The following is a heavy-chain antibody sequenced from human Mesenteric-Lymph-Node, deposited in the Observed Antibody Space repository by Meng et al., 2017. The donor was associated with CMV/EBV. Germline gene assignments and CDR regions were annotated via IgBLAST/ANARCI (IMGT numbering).Heavy chain of an antibody. Sequence: GGSLRLSCAASGFTFSTYWMQWVRQAPGKGLVCVSRINNDGRSTSYADFVKGRFTISRDNAKNTLYLQMNSLRAEDTAVYYCARRYCSGGCCYFDFWGQGTLVTVSS. CDR3: ARRYCSGGCCYFDF. CDR2: INNDGRST. J-gene: IGHJ4*02. V-gene: IGHV3-74*01. CDR1: GFTFSTYW. D-gene: IGHD2-15*01.